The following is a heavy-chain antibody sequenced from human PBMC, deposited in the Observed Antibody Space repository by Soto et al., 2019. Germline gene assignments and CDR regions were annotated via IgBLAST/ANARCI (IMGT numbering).Heavy chain of an antibody. Sequence: QVQLVESGGGVVQPGRSLRLSCAASGFTFSSYAMHWVRQAPGKGLEWVAVISYDGSNKYYADSVKGRFTNSRDNSKNTLYLQMNSLRAEDTAVYYCARDQLTTYYDILTGYRYYYYGMDVWGQGTTVTVSS. V-gene: IGHV3-30-3*01. CDR1: GFTFSSYA. CDR2: ISYDGSNK. CDR3: ARDQLTTYYDILTGYRYYYYGMDV. D-gene: IGHD3-9*01. J-gene: IGHJ6*02.